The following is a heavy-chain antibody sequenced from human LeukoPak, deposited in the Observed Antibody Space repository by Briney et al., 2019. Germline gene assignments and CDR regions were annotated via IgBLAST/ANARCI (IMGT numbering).Heavy chain of an antibody. D-gene: IGHD2-21*02. CDR3: ARVAGYCGGDCDPDDY. J-gene: IGHJ4*02. CDR2: ISAYNGNP. CDR1: GYTFTSYG. V-gene: IGHV1-18*01. Sequence: ASVKVSCKASGYTFTSYGISWVRQAPGQGLEWMGWISAYNGNPNYAQKLQGRVTMTTDTSTSTAYMELRSLRSDDTAVYYCARVAGYCGGDCDPDDYWGQGTLVTVSS.